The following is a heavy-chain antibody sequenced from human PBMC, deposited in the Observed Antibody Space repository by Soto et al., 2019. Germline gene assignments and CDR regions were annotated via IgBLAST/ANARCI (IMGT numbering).Heavy chain of an antibody. D-gene: IGHD2-21*02. J-gene: IGHJ6*02. CDR1: GFTFSSNA. V-gene: IGHV3-23*01. Sequence: EVQLLESGGDLVQPGGSLRLSCAASGFTFSSNAMTWVRQAPGKGLEWVSSISGSGDSTYYADSVKGRFTISRDNSKNTXXLLMDSLRAEDTAVYYCARDSDNGGDSLLYYGMDVWGQGTTVTVSS. CDR2: ISGSGDST. CDR3: ARDSDNGGDSLLYYGMDV.